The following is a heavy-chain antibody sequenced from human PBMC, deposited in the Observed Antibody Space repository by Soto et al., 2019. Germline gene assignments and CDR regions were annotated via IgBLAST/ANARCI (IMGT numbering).Heavy chain of an antibody. CDR3: ARQIPARESYGMDV. CDR1: GGSFSDYY. V-gene: IGHV4-34*01. CDR2: INHSGST. Sequence: QVQLQQWGAGLLKPSETLSLTCAVYGGSFSDYYWSWIRQTPGKGLEWIGEINHSGSTNYNQSLKSRDTISGDTSKNQSSLKVSSVTAADTAVYYCARQIPARESYGMDVWGQGTTVTVSS. J-gene: IGHJ6*02. D-gene: IGHD2-2*01.